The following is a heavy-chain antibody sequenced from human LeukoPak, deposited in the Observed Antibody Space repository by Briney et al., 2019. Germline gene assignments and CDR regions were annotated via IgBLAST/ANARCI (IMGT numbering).Heavy chain of an antibody. J-gene: IGHJ4*02. Sequence: ASQTLSLSCTISGGSISSYYWSWIRQPAGKGLEWIGYIYYSGYTNYNPSLKSRVTISVDTSKNQFSLKLSSVTAADTAVYYCARHEYSGSYIDYWGQGTLGTVSS. CDR2: IYYSGYT. D-gene: IGHD1-26*01. CDR3: ARHEYSGSYIDY. V-gene: IGHV4-59*08. CDR1: GGSISSYY.